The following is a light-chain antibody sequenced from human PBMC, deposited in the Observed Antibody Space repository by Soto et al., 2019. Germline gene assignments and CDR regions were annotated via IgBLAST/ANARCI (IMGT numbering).Light chain of an antibody. CDR3: QQYNNWPPIT. Sequence: EVVMTQSPATLSVSPGERATLSCRASESVRSYLAWYQQKPGQAPRLLIYGASTRATGIPARFSGSGSGTEFTLTISSLQSEDFAIYYCQQYNNWPPITFSQGTRLEIK. CDR2: GAS. CDR1: ESVRSY. V-gene: IGKV3-15*01. J-gene: IGKJ5*01.